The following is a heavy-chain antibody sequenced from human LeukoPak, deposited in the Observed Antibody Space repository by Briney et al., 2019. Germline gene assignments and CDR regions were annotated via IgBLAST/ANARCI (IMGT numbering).Heavy chain of an antibody. CDR2: IDNNGGST. CDR1: GFIFSTYA. V-gene: IGHV3-64*02. J-gene: IGHJ4*02. D-gene: IGHD3-10*01. Sequence: PGGSLRLSCVASGFIFSTYAMHWVRQAPGKGLEYVSSIDNNGGSTYYADSAKGRFTISRDNSKNTLYLQMGSLRLEDMAVYHCARANVHGSGILRPYDFWGQGTLVTVSS. CDR3: ARANVHGSGILRPYDF.